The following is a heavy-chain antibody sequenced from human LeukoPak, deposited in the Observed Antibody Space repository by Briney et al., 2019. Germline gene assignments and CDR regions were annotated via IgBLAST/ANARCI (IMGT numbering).Heavy chain of an antibody. CDR1: GITLSSYW. V-gene: IGHV3-74*01. Sequence: GALRTSCSAPGITLSSYWVHRVPPAPRKGVGWVSRINSDGSSTSYADSVKGRFTISRDNAKNTLYLQMNSLRAEDTAVYYCATQESGFDYWGQGTLVTVSS. D-gene: IGHD3-10*01. CDR2: INSDGSST. J-gene: IGHJ4*02. CDR3: ATQESGFDY.